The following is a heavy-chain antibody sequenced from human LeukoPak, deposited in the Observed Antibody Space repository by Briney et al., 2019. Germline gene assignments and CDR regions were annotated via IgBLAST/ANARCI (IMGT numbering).Heavy chain of an antibody. Sequence: GALRLSCAASGFAVSSNYMSWVRQAPGKGLEWVSVIYSGGSTYYADSVKGRFTISRDNSKNTLYLQMNSLRAEDTAVYYCARDRGGYCSSTSCYTHFDYWGQGTLVTVSS. J-gene: IGHJ4*02. D-gene: IGHD2-2*02. CDR3: ARDRGGYCSSTSCYTHFDY. CDR2: IYSGGST. CDR1: GFAVSSNY. V-gene: IGHV3-53*01.